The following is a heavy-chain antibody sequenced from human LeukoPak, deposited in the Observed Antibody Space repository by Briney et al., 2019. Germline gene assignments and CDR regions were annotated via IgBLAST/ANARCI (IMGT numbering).Heavy chain of an antibody. CDR1: GFTFNSYH. CDR3: ARHYHGQWSVDY. Sequence: GSLRLSCAASGFTFNSYHIHWVRQAPGKGLEWVARISPNGINKHYADSVKGRFTLIRHNSKNTLNLPINRLRVEDTALYYCARHYHGQWSVDYWDQGPLDRVSS. V-gene: IGHV3-30*04. J-gene: IGHJ4*02. CDR2: ISPNGINK. D-gene: IGHD6-19*01.